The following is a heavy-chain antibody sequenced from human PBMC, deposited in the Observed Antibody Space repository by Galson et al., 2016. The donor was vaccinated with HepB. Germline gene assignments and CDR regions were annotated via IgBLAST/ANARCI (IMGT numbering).Heavy chain of an antibody. CDR3: ARKHPTVFGLVLDQ. D-gene: IGHD3/OR15-3a*01. Sequence: SLRLSCAASGFTVNSHYMSWVRQAPAKGLEWVSGMYIGGSTYHTDSVKGRFTISRDNSKNMLYIQMHSLRVEDTAVYYCARKHPTVFGLVLDQWGQGTPVTVSS. V-gene: IGHV3-66*01. J-gene: IGHJ4*02. CDR1: GFTVNSHY. CDR2: MYIGGST.